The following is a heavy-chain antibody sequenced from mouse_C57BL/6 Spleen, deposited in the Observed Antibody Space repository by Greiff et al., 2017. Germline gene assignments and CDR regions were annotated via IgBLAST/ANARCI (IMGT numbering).Heavy chain of an antibody. Sequence: EVQLQESGPELVKPGASVKISCKASGYSFTGYYMNWVKQSPEKSLEWIGEINPSTGGTTYNQKFKAKATLTVDKSSSTAYMQLKSLTSEDSAVYYCARFGLEGFAYWGQGTLVTVSA. V-gene: IGHV1-42*01. CDR3: ARFGLEGFAY. J-gene: IGHJ3*01. CDR2: INPSTGGT. CDR1: GYSFTGYY. D-gene: IGHD2-2*01.